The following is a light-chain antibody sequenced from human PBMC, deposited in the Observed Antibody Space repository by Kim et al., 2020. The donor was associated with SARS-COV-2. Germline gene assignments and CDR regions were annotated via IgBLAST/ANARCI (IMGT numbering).Light chain of an antibody. Sequence: SPGDRATLSFIASQTINNKLVWYQQKPGQAPRLLIYDATTRATGVPARFIGSGSETDFTLTISSLQSEDFAVYYCQQSNDWPPLTFGQGTKVDIK. J-gene: IGKJ1*01. V-gene: IGKV3-15*01. CDR1: QTINNK. CDR2: DAT. CDR3: QQSNDWPPLT.